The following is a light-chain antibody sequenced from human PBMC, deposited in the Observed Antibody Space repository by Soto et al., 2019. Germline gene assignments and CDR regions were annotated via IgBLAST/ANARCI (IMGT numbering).Light chain of an antibody. CDR1: QSVSSN. CDR3: QQYNQWPT. V-gene: IGKV3-15*01. CDR2: GAS. J-gene: IGKJ5*01. Sequence: EIVMTQSPATLSVSPGERATLSCRASQSVSSNLAWYQQKPGQAPRLLIYGASTRATGIPARFSGSGSGTEFTLTISSLQSEDFAVYYCQQYNQWPTFGQGARLEIK.